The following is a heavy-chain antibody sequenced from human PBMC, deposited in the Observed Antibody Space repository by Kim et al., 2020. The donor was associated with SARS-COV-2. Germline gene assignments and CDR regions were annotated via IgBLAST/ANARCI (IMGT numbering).Heavy chain of an antibody. Sequence: SNKYYADSVKGRFTISRDNSKNTLYLQMNSLRAEDTAVYYCARDRGGIDYWGQGTLVTVSS. CDR3: ARDRGGIDY. CDR2: SNK. J-gene: IGHJ4*02. V-gene: IGHV3-33*01.